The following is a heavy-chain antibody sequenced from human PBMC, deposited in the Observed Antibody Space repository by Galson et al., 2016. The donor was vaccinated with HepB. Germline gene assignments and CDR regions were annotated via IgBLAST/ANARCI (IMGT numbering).Heavy chain of an antibody. CDR3: ARGGGHLLASMVEDHFAN. D-gene: IGHD2-2*01. V-gene: IGHV6-1*01. CDR1: GDSVSDRTTT. CDR2: TYFRFQWYY. J-gene: IGHJ4*02. Sequence: CAISGDSVSDRTTTWHWIRQSPSRGLEWLGRTYFRFQWYYDYAASVRGRITINPDTYKNQFSLQLNSVTPEDTAVFYFARGGGHLLASMVEDHFANWGQGTLVTVSS.